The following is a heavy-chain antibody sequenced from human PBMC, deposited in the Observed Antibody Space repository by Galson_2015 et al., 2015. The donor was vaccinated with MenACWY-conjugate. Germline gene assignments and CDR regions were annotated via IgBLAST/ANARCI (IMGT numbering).Heavy chain of an antibody. D-gene: IGHD2-15*01. CDR3: ARLGDCSGGSCYSSADFDL. CDR1: GYTFTSYA. Sequence: SVKVSCKASGYTFTSYAMHWVRQAPGQRLEWMGWINVGNGNTKYSQKFQGRVTITRDTSASTAYMELSSLRSEDTAVYYCARLGDCSGGSCYSSADFDLWGRGTLVTVSS. V-gene: IGHV1-3*01. J-gene: IGHJ2*01. CDR2: INVGNGNT.